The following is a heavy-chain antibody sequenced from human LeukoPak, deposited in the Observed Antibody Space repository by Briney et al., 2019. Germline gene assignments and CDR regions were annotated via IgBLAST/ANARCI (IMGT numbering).Heavy chain of an antibody. Sequence: ASVKVSCKASGYTFTGYYMHWVRQAPGQGLEWMGWINPNSGGPNYAQKFQGRVTMTRDTSISTAYMELSRLRSDDTAVYYCARDGSGSYYYYYYYGMDVWGQGTTVTVSS. CDR3: ARDGSGSYYYYYYYGMDV. CDR1: GYTFTGYY. J-gene: IGHJ6*02. V-gene: IGHV1-2*02. D-gene: IGHD3-10*01. CDR2: INPNSGGP.